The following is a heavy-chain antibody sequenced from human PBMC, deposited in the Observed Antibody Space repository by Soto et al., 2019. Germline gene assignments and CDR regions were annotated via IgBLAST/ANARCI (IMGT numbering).Heavy chain of an antibody. CDR1: GGSISSYY. D-gene: IGHD3-10*01. J-gene: IGHJ6*02. CDR2: VHHSWGS. V-gene: IGHV4-59*08. Sequence: QVQLQESGPGLVKPSETLSLSCPVSGGSISSYYWSWFRQSPGKRMEWIGYVHHSWGSSYNPSLQSRVAISRETSKSQFSLTVTSVTATDTAVYYCARQGFGPLDGLVDVWGQGTRVTASS. CDR3: ARQGFGPLDGLVDV.